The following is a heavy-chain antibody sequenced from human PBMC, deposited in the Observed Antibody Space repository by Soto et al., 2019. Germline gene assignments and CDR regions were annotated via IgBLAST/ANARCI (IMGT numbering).Heavy chain of an antibody. V-gene: IGHV3-53*04. CDR1: GFTVSSNY. CDR3: ARGIVVVPAAQDAFDI. CDR2: IYSGGST. J-gene: IGHJ3*02. Sequence: EGQLVESGGGLVQPGGSLRLSCAASGFTVSSNYMSWVRQAPGKGLEWVSVIYSGGSTYYADSVKGRFTISRHNSKNTLYLQMNSLRAEDTAVYYCARGIVVVPAAQDAFDIWGQGTMVTVSS. D-gene: IGHD2-2*01.